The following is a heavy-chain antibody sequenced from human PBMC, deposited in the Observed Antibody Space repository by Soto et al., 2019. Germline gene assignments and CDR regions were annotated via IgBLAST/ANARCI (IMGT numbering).Heavy chain of an antibody. CDR1: GYSFTSYW. J-gene: IGHJ6*02. D-gene: IGHD3-9*01. CDR3: ARFQEYYDILTGYYLPYYYYGMDV. Sequence: GESLKISCKGSGYSFTSYWIGWVRQMPGKGLEWMGIIYPGDSDTRYSPSFQGQVTISADKSISTAYLQWSSLKASDTAMYYCARFQEYYDILTGYYLPYYYYGMDVWGQGTTVTV. CDR2: IYPGDSDT. V-gene: IGHV5-51*01.